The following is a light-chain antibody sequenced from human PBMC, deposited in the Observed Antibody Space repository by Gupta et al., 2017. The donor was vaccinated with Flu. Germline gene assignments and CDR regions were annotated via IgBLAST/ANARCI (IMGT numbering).Light chain of an antibody. CDR1: ISNIGGNP. J-gene: IGLJ3*02. Sequence: QSVLTQPPSASRTPGQRVTISCSGSISNIGGNPVYWYQQLPGTAPKLLVYYNKQRPPGVPDRFSGSKSGTSASLAISGLQSEDEADYYCAAWDDSLNGPNWVFGGGTKLTVL. CDR2: YNK. V-gene: IGLV1-44*01. CDR3: AAWDDSLNGPNWV.